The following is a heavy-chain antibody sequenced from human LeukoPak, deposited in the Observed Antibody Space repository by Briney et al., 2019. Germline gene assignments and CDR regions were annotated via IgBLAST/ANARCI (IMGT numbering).Heavy chain of an antibody. D-gene: IGHD6-13*01. J-gene: IGHJ6*02. Sequence: ASVKVSCTASGYTFTSYGISWVRQAPGQGLEWMGWISAYNGNTNYAQKLQGRVTMTTDTSTSTAYMELRSLRSDDTAVYYCARYAGYSSSWYEVYYYGMDVWGQGTTVTVSS. CDR1: GYTFTSYG. V-gene: IGHV1-18*01. CDR3: ARYAGYSSSWYEVYYYGMDV. CDR2: ISAYNGNT.